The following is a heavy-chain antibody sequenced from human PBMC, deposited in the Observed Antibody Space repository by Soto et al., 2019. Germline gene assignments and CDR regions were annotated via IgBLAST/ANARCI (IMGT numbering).Heavy chain of an antibody. J-gene: IGHJ6*02. CDR2: IYHSGST. V-gene: IGHV4-30-2*01. Sequence: QLQLQESGSGLVKPSQTLSLTCAVSGGSISSGGYSWSWIRQPPGKGLEWIGYIYHSGSTYYNPSLKSRVTISVDRSKNQFSLKLSSVTAADTAAYYCAGEDYYYYGMDVWGQGTTVTVSS. CDR3: AGEDYYYYGMDV. CDR1: GGSISSGGYS.